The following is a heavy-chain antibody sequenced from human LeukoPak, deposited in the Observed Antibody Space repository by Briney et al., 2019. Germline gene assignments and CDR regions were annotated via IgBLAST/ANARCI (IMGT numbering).Heavy chain of an antibody. Sequence: GGSLRLSCAASGFTFSGSAMHWVRQASGKGLEWVGRIRSKANSYATAYAASVKGRFTISRDDSKNTAYLQMNSLKTEDTAVYYCARLPYEVVTHDYWGQGTLVTVSS. CDR3: ARLPYEVVTHDY. D-gene: IGHD4-23*01. J-gene: IGHJ4*02. CDR1: GFTFSGSA. CDR2: IRSKANSYAT. V-gene: IGHV3-73*01.